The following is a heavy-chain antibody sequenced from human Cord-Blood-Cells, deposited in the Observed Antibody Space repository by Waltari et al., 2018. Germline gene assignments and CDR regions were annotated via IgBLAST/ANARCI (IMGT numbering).Heavy chain of an antibody. D-gene: IGHD3-10*01. CDR3: ARRRITMVRGVIIDWFDP. CDR1: GYSFTNYW. Sequence: EVQLVQSGAEVKKPGESLKISCKGSGYSFTNYWIGWVRQMPGKGLEWMGIIYPGDSDTRYSPSFQGQVTISADKSISTAYLQWSSLKASDTAMYYCARRRITMVRGVIIDWFDPWGQGTLVTVSS. CDR2: IYPGDSDT. J-gene: IGHJ5*02. V-gene: IGHV5-51*01.